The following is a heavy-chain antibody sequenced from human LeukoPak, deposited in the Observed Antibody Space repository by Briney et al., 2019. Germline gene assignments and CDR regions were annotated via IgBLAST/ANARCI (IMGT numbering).Heavy chain of an antibody. CDR1: GGSVSGGSHY. V-gene: IGHV4-61*01. CDR3: ARGGSAVNFYYDH. J-gene: IGHJ4*02. D-gene: IGHD3-10*01. CDR2: IYFDGRS. Sequence: SETLSLTCTSSGGSVSGGSHYWRWIRQPPGQGMEWIAYIYFDGRSNYNPSLKSRVTISVDSSMNQFSLTLTSVTAADTAVYFCARGGSAVNFYYDHWGQGALVTVSS.